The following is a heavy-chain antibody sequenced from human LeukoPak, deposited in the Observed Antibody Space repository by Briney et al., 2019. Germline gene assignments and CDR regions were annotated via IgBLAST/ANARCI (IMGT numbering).Heavy chain of an antibody. CDR3: ARRGSWTYYYAMDV. CDR2: IRHSGST. V-gene: IGHV4-34*01. Sequence: GSLRLSCGASGFIFSSYSMKWVRQAPGKGLEWIGEIRHSGSTNYNPSLKGRVTVSVDTSKNQFSLRLTSVTAADTAVYYCARRGSWTYYYAMDVWGQGTTVTVSS. CDR1: GFIFSSYS. J-gene: IGHJ6*02. D-gene: IGHD6-13*01.